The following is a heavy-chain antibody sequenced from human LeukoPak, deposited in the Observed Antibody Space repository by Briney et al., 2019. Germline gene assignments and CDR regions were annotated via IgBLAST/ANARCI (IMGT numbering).Heavy chain of an antibody. CDR3: ASHYYDSSGYYLPIDY. Sequence: ASVKISCKVSGYTFTDYYMHWVHQAPGKGLEWMGLVDPEDGETIYAEKFQGRVTITADTSTDTAYMELSSLRSEDTAVYYCASHYYDSSGYYLPIDYWGQGTLVTVSS. CDR1: GYTFTDYY. V-gene: IGHV1-69-2*01. CDR2: VDPEDGET. D-gene: IGHD3-22*01. J-gene: IGHJ4*02.